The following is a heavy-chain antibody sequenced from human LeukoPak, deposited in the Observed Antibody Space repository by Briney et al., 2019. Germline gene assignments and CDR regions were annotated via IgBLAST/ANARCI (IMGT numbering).Heavy chain of an antibody. Sequence: GGSLRLSCAASGFTFSSYEMNWVRQAPGKGLEWVSYISSSGSTIYYADSVKGRFTISRDNAKNSLHLQMNSLRAEDTAVYYCARFAGRKRLPGFDTTFDYWGQGTLVTVSS. CDR3: ARFAGRKRLPGFDTTFDY. CDR1: GFTFSSYE. CDR2: ISSSGSTI. D-gene: IGHD2/OR15-2a*01. V-gene: IGHV3-48*03. J-gene: IGHJ4*02.